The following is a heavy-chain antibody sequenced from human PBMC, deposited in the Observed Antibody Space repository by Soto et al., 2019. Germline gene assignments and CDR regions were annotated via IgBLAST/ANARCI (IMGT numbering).Heavy chain of an antibody. J-gene: IGHJ6*03. CDR2: INHSGRT. Sequence: QVQLQQWGAGLLKPSETLSLTCAVYGGSFTGYYWSWIRQPPGKGLEWIGEINHSGRTNYNPSLKSRVTKSVDTSKNQLSLKLSSVTAADTAVYYCARDYVVVRAAISPGGYYYMDVWGKGTTVTVAS. CDR1: GGSFTGYY. V-gene: IGHV4-34*01. CDR3: ARDYVVVRAAISPGGYYYMDV. D-gene: IGHD2-2*01.